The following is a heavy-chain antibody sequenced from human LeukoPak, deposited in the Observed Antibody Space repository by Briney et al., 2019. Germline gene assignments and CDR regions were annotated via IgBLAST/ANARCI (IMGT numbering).Heavy chain of an antibody. J-gene: IGHJ6*03. CDR3: ARAEGYSDYMDV. Sequence: SETLSLTCTVSGGSISSSNYYWSWIRQPAGEGLEWIGRIYTSGSTNYNPSLKSRVTISVDTSKNQFSLKLSSVTAADTAVYYCARAEGYSDYMDVWGKGTTVTVSS. D-gene: IGHD1-14*01. V-gene: IGHV4-61*02. CDR1: GGSISSSNYY. CDR2: IYTSGST.